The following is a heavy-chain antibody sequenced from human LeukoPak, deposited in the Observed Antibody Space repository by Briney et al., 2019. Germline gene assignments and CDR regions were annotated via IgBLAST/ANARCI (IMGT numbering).Heavy chain of an antibody. CDR2: IYYSGTS. V-gene: IGHV4-39*01. CDR3: ARGSDDAFDV. CDR1: GGSISSNIYY. Sequence: SETLSLTCTVSGGSISSNIYYWGWLRQPPGKGLEWIGNIYYSGTSYYNPSLRSRVTISIDTSKNQFSLNLTSVTAADTAVYYCARGSDDAFDVWGQGTMATVSS. J-gene: IGHJ3*01.